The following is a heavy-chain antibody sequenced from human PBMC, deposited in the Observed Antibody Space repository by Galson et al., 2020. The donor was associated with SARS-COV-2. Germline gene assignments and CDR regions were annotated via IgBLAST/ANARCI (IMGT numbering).Heavy chain of an antibody. CDR2: MFYNGDT. V-gene: IGHV4-31*03. CDR1: GGSFTRDGYF. Sequence: SETLSLTCSVSGGSFTRDGYFWSWIRQHPGRGLEWIGYMFYNGDTYYNPSLKSRVSISVDASKGEISLKLTSVTDADTAVYFCAREGAGYNSGWPHYWAQGTPVTVSS. D-gene: IGHD6-19*01. CDR3: AREGAGYNSGWPHY. J-gene: IGHJ4*02.